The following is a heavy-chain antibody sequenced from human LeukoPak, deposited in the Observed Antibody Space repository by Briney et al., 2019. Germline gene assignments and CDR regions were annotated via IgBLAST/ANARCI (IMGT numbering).Heavy chain of an antibody. J-gene: IGHJ5*02. D-gene: IGHD1-1*01. CDR2: IQSDGSRH. V-gene: IGHV3-33*05. CDR1: GFTFNIYD. CDR3: ARDDCTTPSCLTT. Sequence: GGSLRLSCVASGFTFNIYDMHWVRRAPGKGLEWVAAIQSDGSRHYYINSVKGRFTISRDDPKNTLYLQMDSLRADDTAVYHCARDDCTTPSCLTTWGQGTLVIVSS.